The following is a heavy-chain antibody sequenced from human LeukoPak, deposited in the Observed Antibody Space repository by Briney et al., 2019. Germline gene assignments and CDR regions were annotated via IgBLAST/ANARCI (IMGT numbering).Heavy chain of an antibody. V-gene: IGHV4-59*01. CDR1: GGSISSYY. Sequence: PSETLSLTCSVSGGSISSYYWSWIRQPPGKGLEWIGYVYYSGNTNYNPSLNTRVTISIDTSKNQFSLKLSSVTAADTAVYYCARAYSYGQGIADYWGQGILVTVSS. D-gene: IGHD5-18*01. CDR2: VYYSGNT. CDR3: ARAYSYGQGIADY. J-gene: IGHJ4*02.